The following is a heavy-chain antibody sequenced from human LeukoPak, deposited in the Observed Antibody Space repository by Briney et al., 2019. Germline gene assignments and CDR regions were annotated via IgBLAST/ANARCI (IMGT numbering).Heavy chain of an antibody. V-gene: IGHV1-46*01. J-gene: IGHJ3*02. D-gene: IGHD3-3*02. CDR3: ASGISHQPQGAFDI. CDR1: GYAFTMYY. CDR2: IYPSGGSP. Sequence: ASVKVSCKASGYAFTMYYVHWVRRAPGEGLEWMGVIYPSGGSPSYAQKFQGRVTMTKDTSTSTVYMELSRVISDDTAVYYCASGISHQPQGAFDIWGQGTTVTVSS.